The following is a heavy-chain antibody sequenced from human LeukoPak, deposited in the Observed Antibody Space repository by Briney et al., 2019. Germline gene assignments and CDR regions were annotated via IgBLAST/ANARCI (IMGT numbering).Heavy chain of an antibody. J-gene: IGHJ5*02. CDR3: ARGADGVSSNSRGWFDP. D-gene: IGHD2-15*01. V-gene: IGHV3-23*01. CDR2: ISGRSGST. Sequence: GGSLRLSCTASGFTFSSYGMSWVRQAPGKGLEWVSAISGRSGSTYYADSVKGRFTISRDNAKNALYLQMNSLRAEDTAVYSCARGADGVSSNSRGWFDPWGQGTPVTVSS. CDR1: GFTFSSYG.